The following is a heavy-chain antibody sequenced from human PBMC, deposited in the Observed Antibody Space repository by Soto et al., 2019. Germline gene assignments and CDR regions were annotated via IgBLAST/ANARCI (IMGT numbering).Heavy chain of an antibody. D-gene: IGHD2-8*01. V-gene: IGHV4-59*01. CDR2: IYYSGST. Sequence: SETLSLTCTVSGGSISSYYWSWIRQPPGKGLEWIGYIYYSGSTNYNPSLKSRVTISVDTSKNQFSLKLSSVTAADTAVYYCARGGGDIVLMVYATPEYYFDYWGQGTLVTVSS. CDR1: GGSISSYY. CDR3: ARGGGDIVLMVYATPEYYFDY. J-gene: IGHJ4*02.